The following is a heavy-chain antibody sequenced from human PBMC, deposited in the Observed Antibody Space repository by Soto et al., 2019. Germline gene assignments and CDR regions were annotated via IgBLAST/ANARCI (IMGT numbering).Heavy chain of an antibody. V-gene: IGHV3-53*01. CDR1: GFTVGNNY. J-gene: IGHJ4*02. Sequence: EVQLVESGGGLIQPGGSLKLSCAASGFTVGNNYMSWVRQAPGKGLEWVARIYSTGTTKYADSVKGRFTVSRDNAKNTLYLQMNSLRAEHTAVYYCAKDGRGSGSHYNSFGYWGQGTLVNVSS. CDR2: IYSTGTT. D-gene: IGHD3-10*01. CDR3: AKDGRGSGSHYNSFGY.